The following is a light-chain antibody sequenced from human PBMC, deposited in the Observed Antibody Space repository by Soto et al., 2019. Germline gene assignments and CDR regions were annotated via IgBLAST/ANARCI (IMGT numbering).Light chain of an antibody. V-gene: IGKV1-5*03. CDR3: QYYSKYFRP. CDR2: KTS. CDR1: QSISSW. Sequence: DIQLTQSPSTLSASVGDRVTITCRASQSISSWLAWYQQKPGTAATFLFYKTSNLESGGTSRFRGSGSGTEFPLTISSLQPDDFDTYSCQYYSKYFRPFGQAPKVDIK. J-gene: IGKJ1*01.